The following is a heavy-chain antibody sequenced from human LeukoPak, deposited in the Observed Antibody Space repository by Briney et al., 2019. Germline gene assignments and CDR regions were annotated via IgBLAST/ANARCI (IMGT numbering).Heavy chain of an antibody. J-gene: IGHJ3*02. CDR2: IKSEIEGGTT. Sequence: GVSLRLSCAASGFTLTNDFMTWVRQAPGKGLEWVGRIKSEIEGGTTDHAASVKGRFAISRDESTNTLFLQMNSLRNEDTAVYYCALAWFGESRDGLDIWGRGSMVVVSS. V-gene: IGHV3-15*01. CDR1: GFTLTNDF. D-gene: IGHD3-10*01. CDR3: ALAWFGESRDGLDI.